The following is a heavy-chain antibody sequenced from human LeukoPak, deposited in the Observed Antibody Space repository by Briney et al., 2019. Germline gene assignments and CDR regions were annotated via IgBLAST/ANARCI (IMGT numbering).Heavy chain of an antibody. D-gene: IGHD3-10*01. V-gene: IGHV4-59*01. J-gene: IGHJ5*02. CDR3: ARGGYYGSGNDFRFDP. CDR1: GGSMSSYY. CDR2: IHYTGST. Sequence: KSSETLSLTCTVSGGSMSSYYWSWIRQPPGKGLECIGYIHYTGSTNYNPSLKSRVTISVDTSKSQFSLKLSSVTAADTAICYCARGGYYGSGNDFRFDPWGQGTLVTVSS.